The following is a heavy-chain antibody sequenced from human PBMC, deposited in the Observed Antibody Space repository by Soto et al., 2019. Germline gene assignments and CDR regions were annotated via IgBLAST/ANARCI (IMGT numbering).Heavy chain of an antibody. V-gene: IGHV4-31*03. J-gene: IGHJ4*02. CDR1: GGSISSGGYY. CDR3: ARDNGNYNFDY. D-gene: IGHD4-4*01. CDR2: IYYSGST. Sequence: SETLSLTCTVSGGSISSGGYYWSWIRQHPGKGLEWIGYIYYSGSTYYNPSLKSRVTISVDTSKNQFSLKLSSVTAVDTAVYYCARDNGNYNFDYWGQGTLVTVSS.